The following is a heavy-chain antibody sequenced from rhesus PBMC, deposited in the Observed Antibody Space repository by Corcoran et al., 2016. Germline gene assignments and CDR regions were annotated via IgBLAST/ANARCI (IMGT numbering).Heavy chain of an antibody. CDR2: IYGRVRST. Sequence: QLQLQESGPGLVKPSETLSVTCAVPGGSISSSYWSWIRPAPGKGLAWIGNIYGRVRSTNTTPSLRRRVPLSVDTSKTQLSLKLSSVTAADTAVYYCASLGVAAAYFDYWGQGVLVTVSS. CDR3: ASLGVAAAYFDY. D-gene: IGHD6-43*01. CDR1: GGSISSSY. J-gene: IGHJ4*01. V-gene: IGHV4-169*02.